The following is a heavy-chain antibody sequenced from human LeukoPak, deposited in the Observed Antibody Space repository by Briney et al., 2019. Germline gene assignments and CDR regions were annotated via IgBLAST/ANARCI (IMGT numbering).Heavy chain of an antibody. CDR2: IYASGST. J-gene: IGHJ4*02. V-gene: IGHV4-4*07. CDR3: ARERLVARQSDY. D-gene: IGHD5-12*01. Sequence: PSETLSLTCTVSGGSISNYFWSWIRQPAGKGLEWIGRIYASGSTNYNPSLKSRVSMSVDTSKNQFSLKLSSVTAADTAVYYCARERLVARQSDYWGQGTLASVSS. CDR1: GGSISNYF.